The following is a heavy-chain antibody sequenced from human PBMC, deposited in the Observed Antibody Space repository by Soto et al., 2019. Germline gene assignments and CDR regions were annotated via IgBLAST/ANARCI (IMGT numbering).Heavy chain of an antibody. CDR1: GYTFTSYG. CDR3: ARDRSNSEY. CDR2: ISDHNGNT. Sequence: QVQLVQSGAEVKEPGASVKVACKASGYTFTSYGISWVRQAPGQGLEWMGWISDHNGNTNYAQNLQGRVTMTTDTSTTTAYMELKNLRSVDTAVYYCARDRSNSEYWGQGTLVTVSS. V-gene: IGHV1-18*01. D-gene: IGHD6-13*01. J-gene: IGHJ4*02.